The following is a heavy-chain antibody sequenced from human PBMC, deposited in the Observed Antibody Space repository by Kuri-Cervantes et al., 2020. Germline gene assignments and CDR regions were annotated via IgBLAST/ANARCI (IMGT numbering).Heavy chain of an antibody. Sequence: GGSLRLSCAASGFTFSLYGLHWVRRAPGKGLEWVAVISYDGSSKFYADSARGRFTISRDNSENSLYLQMNSLRAEDTAVYYCAREAPGSSSYVFDYWGQGTLVTVSS. CDR3: AREAPGSSSYVFDY. CDR1: GFTFSLYG. J-gene: IGHJ4*02. D-gene: IGHD2-15*01. V-gene: IGHV3-30*03. CDR2: ISYDGSSK.